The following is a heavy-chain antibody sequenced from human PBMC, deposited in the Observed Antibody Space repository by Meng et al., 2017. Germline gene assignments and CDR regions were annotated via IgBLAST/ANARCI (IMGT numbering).Heavy chain of an antibody. CDR1: GYTFTGYY. J-gene: IGHJ4*02. CDR2: INPNSGGT. V-gene: IGHV1-2*06. D-gene: IGHD3-22*01. Sequence: SVKVSCKASGYTFTGYYMHWVRQAPGQGLEWMGRINPNSGGTNYAQKFQGRVTMTRDTSTSTAYMELSRLKSDDTAVYYCAREDYYDSSGYYGYWGQGTLVTVSS. CDR3: AREDYYDSSGYYGY.